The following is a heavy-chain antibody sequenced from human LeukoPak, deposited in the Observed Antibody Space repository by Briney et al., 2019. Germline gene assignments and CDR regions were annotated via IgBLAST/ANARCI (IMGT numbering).Heavy chain of an antibody. V-gene: IGHV3-23*01. CDR1: GFTFSSYA. CDR3: AKGLKYYDFWSGYPLYMDV. CDR2: ISGSGGST. J-gene: IGHJ6*03. Sequence: GGSLRLSCAASGFTFSSYAMSWVRQAPGKGLEWVSAISGSGGSTYYADSVKGRFTISRDNSKNTPYLQMNSLRAEDTAVYYCAKGLKYYDFWSGYPLYMDVWGKGTTVTVSS. D-gene: IGHD3-3*01.